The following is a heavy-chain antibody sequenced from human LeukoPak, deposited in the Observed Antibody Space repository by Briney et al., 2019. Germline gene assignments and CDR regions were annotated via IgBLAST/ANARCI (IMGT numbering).Heavy chain of an antibody. J-gene: IGHJ4*02. CDR2: ISYDGSNK. V-gene: IGHV3-30-3*01. Sequence: PGGSLRLSCAASGFTFSSYAMHWVRQAPGKGLEWVAVISYDGSNKYYADSVKGRFTISRDNSENTLYLQMNSLRAEDTAVYYCARDPLPHYYDSSGYYFDYWGQGTLVTVSS. D-gene: IGHD3-22*01. CDR1: GFTFSSYA. CDR3: ARDPLPHYYDSSGYYFDY.